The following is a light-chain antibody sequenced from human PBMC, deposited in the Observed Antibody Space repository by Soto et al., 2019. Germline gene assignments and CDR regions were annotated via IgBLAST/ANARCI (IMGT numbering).Light chain of an antibody. V-gene: IGKV3-15*01. CDR3: HQYNSWPPGT. J-gene: IGKJ2*01. CDR1: QNISRS. Sequence: EIVLTQSPAILSVSPGERATLFCWASQNISRSLAWYQQKPDQAPRLLISDASTRATGIPARFSGSGSGTEFTLTISSLQSEDFALYYCHQYNSWPPGTIGQGTKVEIK. CDR2: DAS.